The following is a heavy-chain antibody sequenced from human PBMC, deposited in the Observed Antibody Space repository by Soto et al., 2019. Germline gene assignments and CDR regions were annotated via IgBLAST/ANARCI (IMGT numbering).Heavy chain of an antibody. CDR3: ARVEYSSNSDVLDM. Sequence: EVQLVESGGGSVQPGESLRLSCEASGFRLSAYWVDWVRQAPGKGLEGVGNISPDGNQRYYVDSMKGRFTISRDNAKNSVYLQMDSLGVEDTAVYYCARVEYSSNSDVLDMWGRGTGVTVSA. CDR1: GFRLSAYW. V-gene: IGHV3-7*01. J-gene: IGHJ3*02. CDR2: ISPDGNQR. D-gene: IGHD6-19*01.